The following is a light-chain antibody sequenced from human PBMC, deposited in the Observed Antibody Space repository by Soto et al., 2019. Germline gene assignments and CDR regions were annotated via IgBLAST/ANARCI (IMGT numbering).Light chain of an antibody. J-gene: IGLJ2*01. CDR1: TGAVTSGQY. V-gene: IGLV7-46*01. CDR3: LVFQSGAFVV. Sequence: QAVVTQEPSLTVSPGGTVTLTCGSNTGAVTSGQYPYWFQQKPGQAPRTLIYDTTNKHSWTPARFSGSLLGGKAALTLSGAQSEDEAYYYCLVFQSGAFVVFGGGTKLTVL. CDR2: DTT.